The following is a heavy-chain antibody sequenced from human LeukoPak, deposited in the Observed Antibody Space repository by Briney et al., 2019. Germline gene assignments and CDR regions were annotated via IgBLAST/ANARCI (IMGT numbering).Heavy chain of an antibody. CDR3: ARGRDGYLLDY. V-gene: IGHV3-64*01. J-gene: IGHJ4*02. D-gene: IGHD5-24*01. CDR1: GFTFSSYA. CDR2: ISSNGGST. Sequence: PGRSLRLSCAASGFTFSSYAMHWVRQAPGKGLEYVSAISSNGGSTYYANSVKGRFTISRDNSKNTLYLQMGSLRAEDMAVYYCARGRDGYLLDYWGQGTLVTVSS.